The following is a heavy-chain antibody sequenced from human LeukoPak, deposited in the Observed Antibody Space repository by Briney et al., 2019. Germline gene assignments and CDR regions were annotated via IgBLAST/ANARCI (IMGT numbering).Heavy chain of an antibody. CDR1: GLTVSSSY. V-gene: IGHV3-53*01. J-gene: IGHJ4*02. Sequence: GGSLRLSCAASGLTVSSSYMSWVRQAPGKGLEWVSVIYSGGSTYYQDSVKRRFTISRDNYKNTLYLQMNSRRAEGTAVYYCAKDNPYYVYSGYNYCVTSPDYYKGQGTLVPVSS. CDR3: AKDNPYYVYSGYNYCVTSPDYY. CDR2: IYSGGST. D-gene: IGHD3-22*01.